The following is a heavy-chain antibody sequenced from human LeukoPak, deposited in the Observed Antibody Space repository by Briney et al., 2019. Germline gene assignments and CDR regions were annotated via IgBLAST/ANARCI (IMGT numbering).Heavy chain of an antibody. CDR3: ARVAAADGNFDY. D-gene: IGHD6-13*01. Sequence: PSETLSFTCTVSGGSISSYYWSWIRQPPGKGLEWIGYIYYSGSTNYNPSLKSRVTISVDTSKNQFSLKLSSVTAADTAVYYCARVAAADGNFDYWGQGTLVTVSS. J-gene: IGHJ4*02. CDR1: GGSISSYY. V-gene: IGHV4-59*01. CDR2: IYYSGST.